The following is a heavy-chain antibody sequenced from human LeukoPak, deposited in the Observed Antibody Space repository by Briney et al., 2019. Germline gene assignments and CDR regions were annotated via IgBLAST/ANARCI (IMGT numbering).Heavy chain of an antibody. CDR3: ATLGYCSSTSCYTLSNYFDY. CDR1: GYTFTSYY. V-gene: IGHV1-46*01. CDR2: INPSGGST. J-gene: IGHJ4*02. D-gene: IGHD2-2*02. Sequence: ASVTVSCTASGYTFTSYYTHWVRQAPGQGLEWMGIINPSGGSTSYAQKFQGRVTMTRDISTSTVYMQLSSLRSEDTAVYYCATLGYCSSTSCYTLSNYFDYWGQGTLVTVSS.